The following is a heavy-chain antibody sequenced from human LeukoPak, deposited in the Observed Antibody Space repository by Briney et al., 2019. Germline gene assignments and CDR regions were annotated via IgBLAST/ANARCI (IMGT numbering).Heavy chain of an antibody. V-gene: IGHV3-48*02. CDR2: ISSSGSTT. CDR1: GFTFSRYS. J-gene: IGHJ4*02. Sequence: GGSLRLSCAASGFTFSRYSVNWVRQAPGKGLEWVSYISSSGSTTDYADSVKGRFTISRDNAKNSLYLQMNSLRDEDTAVYYCARDSSAGRLPFDYWGQGTLVTVSS. D-gene: IGHD6-13*01. CDR3: ARDSSAGRLPFDY.